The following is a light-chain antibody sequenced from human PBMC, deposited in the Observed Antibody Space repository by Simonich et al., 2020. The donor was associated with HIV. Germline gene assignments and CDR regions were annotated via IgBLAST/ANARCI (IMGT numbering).Light chain of an antibody. CDR2: WAS. CDR1: QTVLYFSHNKNS. Sequence: DIVMTQSPDSLAVSLGERATIPCKSSQTVLYFSHNKNSLACYPQKPGQPPKLLISWASTRESGVPDRFSGSGSGTDFPLTISSLQAEDVAVYYCQQYYTTPYTFGQGTKLEIK. J-gene: IGKJ2*01. V-gene: IGKV4-1*01. CDR3: QQYYTTPYT.